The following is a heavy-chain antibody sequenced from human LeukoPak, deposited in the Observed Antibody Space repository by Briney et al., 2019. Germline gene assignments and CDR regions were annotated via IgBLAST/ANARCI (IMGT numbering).Heavy chain of an antibody. D-gene: IGHD6-6*01. V-gene: IGHV4-34*01. CDR2: INHSGST. CDR3: TRPTAGRRGRGGFDY. Sequence: GSLRLSCAASGFTFSNYAMSWIRQPPGKGLEWIGEINHSGSTNYNPSLKSRVTISVDTSKNQFSLKLSSVTAADTAVYYCTRPTAGRRGRGGFDYWGQGTLVTVSS. CDR1: GFTFSNYA. J-gene: IGHJ4*02.